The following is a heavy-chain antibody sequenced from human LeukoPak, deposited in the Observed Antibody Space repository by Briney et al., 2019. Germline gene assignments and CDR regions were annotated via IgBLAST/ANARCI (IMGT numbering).Heavy chain of an antibody. Sequence: PGGSLRLSCAASGFTFSSYGMHWVRQAPGKGLEWVAVISYDGSNKYYADSVKGRFTISRDNSKNTLYLQMNSLRAEDTAVYYCAFSSYYLQGNYYYMDVWGKGTTVTVSS. CDR3: AFSSYYLQGNYYYMDV. J-gene: IGHJ6*03. V-gene: IGHV3-30*03. CDR1: GFTFSSYG. D-gene: IGHD1-26*01. CDR2: ISYDGSNK.